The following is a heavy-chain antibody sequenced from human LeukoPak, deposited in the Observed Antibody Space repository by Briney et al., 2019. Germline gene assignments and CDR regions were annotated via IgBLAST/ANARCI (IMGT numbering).Heavy chain of an antibody. D-gene: IGHD3-16*01. CDR2: IWYDGSKK. CDR1: GFTFSNYG. Sequence: GGSLRLSCAASGFTFSNYGIHWVRQPPGKGLEWVAFIWYDGSKKNYTDSVKGRLTISRDNSKNPLYLQMNSLRSDDTAVYFCARDGQGGSPYAQDYWRQPTLVTDSS. V-gene: IGHV3-30*02. CDR3: ARDGQGGSPYAQDY. J-gene: IGHJ4*02.